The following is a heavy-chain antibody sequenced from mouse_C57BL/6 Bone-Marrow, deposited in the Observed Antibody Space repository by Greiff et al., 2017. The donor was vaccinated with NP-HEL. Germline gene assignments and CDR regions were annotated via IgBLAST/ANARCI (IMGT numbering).Heavy chain of an antibody. CDR3: ARGAVVARFDY. CDR1: GYTFTDYY. V-gene: IGHV1-26*01. CDR2: INPNNGGT. D-gene: IGHD1-1*01. Sequence: EVQLQQSGPELVKPGASVKISCKASGYTFTDYYMNWVKQSHGKSLEWIGDINPNNGGTSYNQKFKGKATLTVDKSSSTAYMELRSLTSEDSAVYYCARGAVVARFDYWGQGTTLTVSS. J-gene: IGHJ2*01.